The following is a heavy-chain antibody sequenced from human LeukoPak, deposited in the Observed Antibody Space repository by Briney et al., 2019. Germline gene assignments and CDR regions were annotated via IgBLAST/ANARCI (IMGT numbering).Heavy chain of an antibody. D-gene: IGHD3-9*01. CDR2: MSPKSGNT. Sequence: GASVKVSCKVSGYTFTDYDINWVRQATGQGLERMGWMSPKSGNTGYAQKFQGRVTMASYTSITTAYMELSSLGSEDTAVYYCARGHANYDALAGYSIYAMDVWGQGTTVTVSS. CDR1: GYTFTDYD. CDR3: ARGHANYDALAGYSIYAMDV. V-gene: IGHV1-8*01. J-gene: IGHJ6*02.